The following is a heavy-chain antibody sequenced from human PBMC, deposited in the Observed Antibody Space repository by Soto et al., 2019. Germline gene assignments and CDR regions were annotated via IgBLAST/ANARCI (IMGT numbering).Heavy chain of an antibody. CDR3: ARRYCISTSCHYYGMDV. CDR1: GGTFSTCS. Sequence: QVQLVQSGAEVKKPGSSVKVSCKASGGTFSTCSISWVRQAPGQGLEWMGGIIPMFGKANYAQKFQGRVTITADESTSTVYMELSSLRSEDTAVYYCARRYCISTSCHYYGMDVWGQGTTVTVSS. CDR2: IIPMFGKA. J-gene: IGHJ6*02. V-gene: IGHV1-69*12. D-gene: IGHD2-2*01.